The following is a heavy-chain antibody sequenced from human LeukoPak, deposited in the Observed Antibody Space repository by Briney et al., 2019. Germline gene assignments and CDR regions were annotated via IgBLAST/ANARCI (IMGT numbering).Heavy chain of an antibody. Sequence: HAGGSLRLSCAASGFTFSSYGMHWVRQAPGKGLEWVAVISYDGSNKYYADSVKGRFTISRDNSKNTLYLQMNSLRAEDTAVYYCARDGYNSGYLKALDYWGQGTLLTVSS. V-gene: IGHV3-30*03. J-gene: IGHJ4*02. D-gene: IGHD5-18*01. CDR3: ARDGYNSGYLKALDY. CDR1: GFTFSSYG. CDR2: ISYDGSNK.